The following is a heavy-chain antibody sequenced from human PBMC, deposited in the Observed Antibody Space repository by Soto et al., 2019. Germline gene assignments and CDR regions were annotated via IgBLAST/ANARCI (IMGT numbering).Heavy chain of an antibody. CDR3: ARRPAYNWKHNWFDP. J-gene: IGHJ5*02. D-gene: IGHD1-20*01. Sequence: RGESLKISCNGSGYSFTSYWIGWVRQMPGKGLEWMGIIYPGDSDTRYSPSFQGQVTISADKSISTAYLQWSSLKASDTAMYYCARRPAYNWKHNWFDPWGQGTLVTVSS. CDR1: GYSFTSYW. CDR2: IYPGDSDT. V-gene: IGHV5-51*01.